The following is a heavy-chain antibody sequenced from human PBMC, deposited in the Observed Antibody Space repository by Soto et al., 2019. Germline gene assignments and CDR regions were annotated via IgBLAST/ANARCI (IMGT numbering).Heavy chain of an antibody. Sequence: SETLSLTCAVSGGSISSSNWWSWVRQPPGKGLEWIGEIYHSGSTNYNPSLKSRVTISADKSISTAYLQWSSLKASDTAMYYCARRGCGSTTCQNWFGPWGQGTLVTVS. CDR2: IYHSGST. D-gene: IGHD2-2*01. V-gene: IGHV4-4*02. CDR1: GGSISSSNW. J-gene: IGHJ5*02. CDR3: ARRGCGSTTCQNWFGP.